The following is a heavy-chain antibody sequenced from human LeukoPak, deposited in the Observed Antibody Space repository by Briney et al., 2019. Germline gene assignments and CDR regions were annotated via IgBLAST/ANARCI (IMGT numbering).Heavy chain of an antibody. CDR2: IDQSGGRN. CDR1: GFIFSQFW. J-gene: IGHJ3*02. D-gene: IGHD3-16*01. Sequence: GGSLRLSCAASGFIFSQFWMNWVRQAPGRGLEWVANIDQSGGRNNYVDSVKGRFTISRDNAKNSLFLEMSSLRADDTAVYFCARDVEGGTFDIWGQGTTVTVSS. V-gene: IGHV3-7*05. CDR3: ARDVEGGTFDI.